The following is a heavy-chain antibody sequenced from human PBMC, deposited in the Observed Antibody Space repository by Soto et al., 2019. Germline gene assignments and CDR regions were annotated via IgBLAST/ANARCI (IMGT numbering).Heavy chain of an antibody. CDR3: AGGVWRGYSEYYYGMDV. J-gene: IGHJ6*02. CDR2: IIPIFGTP. CDR1: GGTFISYS. D-gene: IGHD3-3*01. V-gene: IGHV1-69*01. Sequence: QVQLVQSGAEMKKPGSSVTVSCKVFGGTFISYSFSWVRQAPGQGPEWMGGIIPIFGTPNYAQKFQGRVTITADGSTSTAYMELSSLRSGDKAVYYCAGGVWRGYSEYYYGMDVWGQGTTVTVSS.